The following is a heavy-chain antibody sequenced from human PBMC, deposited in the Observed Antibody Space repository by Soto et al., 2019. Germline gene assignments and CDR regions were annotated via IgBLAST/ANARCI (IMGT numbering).Heavy chain of an antibody. Sequence: GGSLRLSCAASGFTFSSYAMSWVRQAPGKGLEWVSAISGSGGSTYYADSVKGRLTISRDNSKNTLYLQMNSLRAEDTAVYYCAKVSGYPGKTLDYWGQGTLVTVSS. J-gene: IGHJ4*02. D-gene: IGHD6-13*01. CDR1: GFTFSSYA. CDR3: AKVSGYPGKTLDY. CDR2: ISGSGGST. V-gene: IGHV3-23*01.